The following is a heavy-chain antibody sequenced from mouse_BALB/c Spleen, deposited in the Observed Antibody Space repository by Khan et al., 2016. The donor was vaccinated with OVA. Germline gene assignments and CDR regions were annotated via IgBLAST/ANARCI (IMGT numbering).Heavy chain of an antibody. Sequence: EVELVESGGDLVKPGGSQKLSCSASGFTFSTFAMSWVRQTPEKRLEWVATIGSGGDYFYYPDSVKGRFTISIDNAKNTLYLQMSSLRSEDTAMYYCARHNYGRFAYWGQGTLVTVSA. CDR2: IGSGGDYF. D-gene: IGHD1-1*01. CDR1: GFTFSTFA. J-gene: IGHJ3*01. CDR3: ARHNYGRFAY. V-gene: IGHV5-9-3*01.